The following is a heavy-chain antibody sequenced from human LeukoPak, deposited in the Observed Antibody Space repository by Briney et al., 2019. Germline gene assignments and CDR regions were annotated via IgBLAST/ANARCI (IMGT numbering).Heavy chain of an antibody. D-gene: IGHD2-2*01. CDR2: INHSGST. Sequence: SETLSLTCAVYGGSFSGYYWSWIRQPPGKGLEWIGEINHSGSTNYNPSLKSRVTISVDTSKNQFSLKRSSVTAADTAVYYCVIPRGRGTAANIYYYYYMDVWGKGTTVTVSS. J-gene: IGHJ6*03. V-gene: IGHV4-34*01. CDR3: VIPRGRGTAANIYYYYYMDV. CDR1: GGSFSGYY.